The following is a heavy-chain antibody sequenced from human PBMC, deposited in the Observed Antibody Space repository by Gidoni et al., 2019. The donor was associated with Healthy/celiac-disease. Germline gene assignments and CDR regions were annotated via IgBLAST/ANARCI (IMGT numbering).Heavy chain of an antibody. CDR3: ARHGRVAWDWYFDL. CDR2: NYHSGST. J-gene: IGHJ2*01. CDR1: GYSIRSGYY. D-gene: IGHD2-15*01. Sequence: QVQLQESGPGLVKPSETLSLTCAVSGYSIRSGYYWGWIRQPPGKGLEWIGSNYHSGSTYYNPALKSRVTISVDTSMNQFSRKLSSVTAADTAVYYCARHGRVAWDWYFDLWGRGTLVTVSS. V-gene: IGHV4-38-2*01.